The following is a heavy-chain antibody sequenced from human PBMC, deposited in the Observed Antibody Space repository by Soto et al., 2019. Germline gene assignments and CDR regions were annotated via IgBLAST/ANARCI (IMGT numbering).Heavy chain of an antibody. CDR1: GFSFSGYV. J-gene: IGHJ5*02. CDR2: IGCSGGSK. D-gene: IGHD5-18*01. Sequence: EVQLVESGGGLVQPGGSLRLSCAASGFSFSGYVISWVRQAPGKGLEWVSVIGCSGGSKFYADSVKGRYTISRDICKNTVNLQINSMSAEDTAVYDSAYSEDEMDTNSMFDLWGQGTLVTVSS. V-gene: IGHV3-23*04. CDR3: AYSEDEMDTNSMFDL.